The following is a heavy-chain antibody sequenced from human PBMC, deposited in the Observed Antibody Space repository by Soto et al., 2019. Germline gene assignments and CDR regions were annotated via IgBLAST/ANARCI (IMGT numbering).Heavy chain of an antibody. CDR2: INAGNGNT. D-gene: IGHD3-10*01. Sequence: QVQLVQSGAEVKKPGASVKVSCKASGYIFTSYAMHWVRQAPGQRLEWMGWINAGNGNTKYSQKFQGRVTITRDTSASTAYMELSSLRSEDTAVYYCARDAALLWFGEPEYYFDYWGQGTLVTVSS. V-gene: IGHV1-3*01. J-gene: IGHJ4*02. CDR3: ARDAALLWFGEPEYYFDY. CDR1: GYIFTSYA.